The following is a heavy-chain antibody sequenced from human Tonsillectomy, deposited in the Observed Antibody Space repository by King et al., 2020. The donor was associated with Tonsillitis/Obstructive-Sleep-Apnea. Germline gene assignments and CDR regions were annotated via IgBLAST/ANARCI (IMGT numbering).Heavy chain of an antibody. CDR1: GGSISSSSYY. V-gene: IGHV4-39*01. D-gene: IGHD3-10*01. CDR3: ARLRSDPGFGDFFYYYYMDV. J-gene: IGHJ6*03. CDR2: IYYSGST. Sequence: QLQESGPGLVKPSETLSLTCTVSGGSISSSSYYWGWIRQPPGKGLEWIGIIYYSGSTYYNPSLNSRVTISVDTSKNQFSLKLSSVTAADTAVYYCARLRSDPGFGDFFYYYYMDVWGKGTTVTVSS.